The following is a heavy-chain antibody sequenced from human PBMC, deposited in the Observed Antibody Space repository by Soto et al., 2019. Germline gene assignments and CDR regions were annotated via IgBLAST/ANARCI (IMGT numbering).Heavy chain of an antibody. CDR1: GGTFSSYT. D-gene: IGHD5-18*01. V-gene: IGHV1-69*02. CDR3: ATLGYGYAFDY. J-gene: IGHJ4*02. Sequence: QVQLVQSGAEVKKPGSSVKVSCKASGGTFSSYTISWVRQAPGQGLEWMGRIIPILGIANYAQKFQGRVTLTADKATSTAYMELSSLRSEDTAVYYGATLGYGYAFDYWGQGTLVTVSS. CDR2: IIPILGIA.